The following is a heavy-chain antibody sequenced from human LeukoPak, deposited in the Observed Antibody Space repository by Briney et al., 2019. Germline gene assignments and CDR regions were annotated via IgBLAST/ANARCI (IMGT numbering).Heavy chain of an antibody. CDR3: ARAGDGPKLVSNWFDP. CDR1: GYTFTSYG. V-gene: IGHV1-18*01. J-gene: IGHJ5*02. CDR2: ISAYNGNT. Sequence: ASVKVSCKASGYTFTSYGISWVRQAPGQGLEWMGWISAYNGNTNYAQKLQGRVTMTTDTSTSTAYMELRSLRSDDTAVYYCARAGDGPKLVSNWFDPWGQGTLVTVSS. D-gene: IGHD5-24*01.